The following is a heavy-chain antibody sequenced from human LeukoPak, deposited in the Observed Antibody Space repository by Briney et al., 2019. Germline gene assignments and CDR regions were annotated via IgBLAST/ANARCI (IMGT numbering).Heavy chain of an antibody. CDR3: ARGPGGYSYGYYFDY. CDR1: GGSISSYY. D-gene: IGHD5-18*01. J-gene: IGHJ4*02. V-gene: IGHV4-59*01. CDR2: SYYSGST. Sequence: PSETLSLTCAVSGGSISSYYWSWIRQPPGKGLEWIGFSYYSGSTNYNPSLKSRVTISVDTSKNHFSLKLSSVTAADTAVYYCARGPGGYSYGYYFDYWGQGTLVTVSS.